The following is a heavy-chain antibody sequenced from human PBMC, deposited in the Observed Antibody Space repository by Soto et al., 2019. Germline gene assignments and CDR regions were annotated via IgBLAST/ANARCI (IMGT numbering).Heavy chain of an antibody. Sequence: QVQLVESGGGVVQPGRSLRLSCAASGFTFSSYAMHWVRQAPGKGLEWVAVISYDGSNKYYADSVKGRFTISRDNSKNTLYLQMNSRRAEDTAVYYCARARYRSGSKRYWFDPWGQGTLVTVSS. CDR2: ISYDGSNK. CDR3: ARARYRSGSKRYWFDP. V-gene: IGHV3-30-3*01. D-gene: IGHD1-26*01. J-gene: IGHJ5*02. CDR1: GFTFSSYA.